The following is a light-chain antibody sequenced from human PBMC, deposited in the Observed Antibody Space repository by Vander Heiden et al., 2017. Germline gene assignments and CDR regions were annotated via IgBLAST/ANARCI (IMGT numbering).Light chain of an antibody. CDR3: AAWEDSRIGGVV. CDR1: NPNIGRKP. Sequence: QSVLTQPPPAPGPPGHRATSACSGTNPNIGRKPANWSQHLLVRAPQLLIFTSNKRRSAGPDRFSGSKSGTSASLPISGLQSAEEATYYCAAWEDSRIGGVVFGGGTKLTVL. J-gene: IGLJ2*01. V-gene: IGLV1-44*01. CDR2: TSN.